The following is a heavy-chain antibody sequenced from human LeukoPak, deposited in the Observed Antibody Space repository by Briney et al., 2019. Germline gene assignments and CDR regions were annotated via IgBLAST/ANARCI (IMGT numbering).Heavy chain of an antibody. CDR1: GGSISSGGYY. D-gene: IGHD1-26*01. Sequence: SETLSLTCTVSGGSISSGGYYWRWIRQHPGKGLEWIGYIYYSGSTYYNPSLKSRVTISVDTSKNQFSLKLSSVTAEDTAVYYCARDCVENSGSYSRSPYYYYYGMDVWGQGTTVTVSS. CDR2: IYYSGST. CDR3: ARDCVENSGSYSRSPYYYYYGMDV. V-gene: IGHV4-31*03. J-gene: IGHJ6*02.